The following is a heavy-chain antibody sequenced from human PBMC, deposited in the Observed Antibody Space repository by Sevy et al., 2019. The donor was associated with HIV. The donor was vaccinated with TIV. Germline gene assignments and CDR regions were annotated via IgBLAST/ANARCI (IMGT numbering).Heavy chain of an antibody. CDR2: IKSKTDGGTT. CDR1: GFTFSNAW. J-gene: IGHJ4*02. D-gene: IGHD5-12*01. CDR3: TTDLPRWLQLGDYFDY. V-gene: IGHV3-15*01. Sequence: GGSLRLSCAASGFTFSNAWMSWVRQAPGKGLEWVGRIKSKTDGGTTDYAAPVKGRFTISRNDSKNTLYLQMNSLKTEDTAVYYSTTDLPRWLQLGDYFDYWGQGTLVTVSS.